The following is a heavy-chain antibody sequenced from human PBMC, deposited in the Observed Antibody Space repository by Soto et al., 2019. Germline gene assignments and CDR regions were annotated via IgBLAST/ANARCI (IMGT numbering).Heavy chain of an antibody. D-gene: IGHD6-25*01. CDR1: GGTFSSYA. CDR2: IIPIFDTA. Sequence: QVQLVQSGAEVKKPGSSVKVSCKASGGTFSSYAISWVRQAPGQRLEWMGGIIPIFDTANYAQSFPGRVTLTADESTNTPYMELSSLRSDDTAVYYCARGHGYRGALFDYWGQGTLVTVSS. V-gene: IGHV1-69*01. CDR3: ARGHGYRGALFDY. J-gene: IGHJ4*02.